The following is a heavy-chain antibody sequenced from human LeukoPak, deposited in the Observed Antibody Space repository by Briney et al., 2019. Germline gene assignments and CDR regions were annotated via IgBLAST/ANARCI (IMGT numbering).Heavy chain of an antibody. CDR2: IYHSGST. V-gene: IGHV4-38-2*02. CDR3: ARHKADY. Sequence: PSETLSLTCTVSGYSISSGYYWGWIRQPPGKGLEWIGSIYHSGSTYYNPSLKSRVTISVDTSKNQFSLKLSSVTAADTAVYYCARHKADYWGQGTLVTVSS. J-gene: IGHJ4*02. CDR1: GYSISSGYY.